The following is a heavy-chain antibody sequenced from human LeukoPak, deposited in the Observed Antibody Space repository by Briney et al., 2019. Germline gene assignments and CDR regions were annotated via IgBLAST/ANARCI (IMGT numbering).Heavy chain of an antibody. CDR1: GGSISSSSYY. V-gene: IGHV4-39*07. Sequence: PSETLSLTCTVSGGSISSSSYYWGWIRQPPGKGLEWIGSIYYSGSTYYNPSLKSRVTISVDTSKNQFSLKLNSVTAADTAVYYCARDKPGSTSYDYWGQGTLVTVSS. D-gene: IGHD6-6*01. CDR2: IYYSGST. CDR3: ARDKPGSTSYDY. J-gene: IGHJ4*02.